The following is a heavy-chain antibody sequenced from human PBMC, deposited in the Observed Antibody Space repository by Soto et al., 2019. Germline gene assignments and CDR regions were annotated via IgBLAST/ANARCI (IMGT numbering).Heavy chain of an antibody. CDR1: GGSISSSNYY. Sequence: QLQLQESGPGLVKPSETLSLTCTVSGGSISSSNYYWGWIRQPPGKGLEWIGSIYYSGSTYYNPSPKRRATISVDTSTNQFSLTLSSVTAADTAVYYCARLFGDYNYYYGLDVWGQGTTVTVSS. CDR3: ARLFGDYNYYYGLDV. V-gene: IGHV4-39*01. D-gene: IGHD2-21*01. CDR2: IYYSGST. J-gene: IGHJ6*02.